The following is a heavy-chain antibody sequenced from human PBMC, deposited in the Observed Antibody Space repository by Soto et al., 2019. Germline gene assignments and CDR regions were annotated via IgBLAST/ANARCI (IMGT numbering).Heavy chain of an antibody. CDR3: ARGIEGWYQGRYYYGMDV. CDR1: GGSFSGSY. V-gene: IGHV4-34*01. Sequence: SETLSLTCAVYGGSFSGSYWNWIRQPPGKGLEWIGEINHNTNTIYNPSLTSRVTISVDTSKNHFSLKLTSVTAADTAVYYCARGIEGWYQGRYYYGMDVWGQGTTVTVSS. J-gene: IGHJ6*02. CDR2: INHNTNT. D-gene: IGHD6-19*01.